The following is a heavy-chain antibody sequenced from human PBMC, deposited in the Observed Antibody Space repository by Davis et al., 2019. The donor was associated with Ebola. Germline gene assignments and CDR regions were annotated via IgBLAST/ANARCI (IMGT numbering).Heavy chain of an antibody. CDR3: ARSLYPGYDGGLWWFAP. Sequence: SETLSLTCAVYGGSFSGYYWSWIRQPPGKGLEWIGEINHSGSTYYSPSLKSRVTIPVDTSKNQFSLELSSVTAADTAVYYCARSLYPGYDGGLWWFAPWGQGTLVTVSS. V-gene: IGHV4-34*01. CDR1: GGSFSGYY. CDR2: INHSGST. J-gene: IGHJ5*02. D-gene: IGHD3-16*01.